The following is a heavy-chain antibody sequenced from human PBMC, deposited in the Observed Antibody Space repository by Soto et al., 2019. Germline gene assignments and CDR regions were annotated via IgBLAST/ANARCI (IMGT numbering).Heavy chain of an antibody. V-gene: IGHV3-23*01. CDR3: AIDRREWLLYEPIHF. CDR2: ISGSGGST. Sequence: PGGSLRLSCAASGFTFSSYAMSWVRQAPGKGLEWVSAISGSGGSTYYADSVKGRFTISRDNSKNTLYLQMNSLRAEDTAVYYCAIDRREWLLYEPIHFWGQGILVTVSS. J-gene: IGHJ4*02. CDR1: GFTFSSYA. D-gene: IGHD3-3*01.